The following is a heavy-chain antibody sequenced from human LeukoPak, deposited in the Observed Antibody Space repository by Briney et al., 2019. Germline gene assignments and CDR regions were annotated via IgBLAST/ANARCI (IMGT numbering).Heavy chain of an antibody. D-gene: IGHD5-12*01. CDR2: INHSGST. CDR3: ARVNIVATLLNYFDY. V-gene: IGHV4-34*01. CDR1: GGSFSGYY. J-gene: IGHJ4*02. Sequence: SETLSLTCAVYGGSFSGYYWSWIRQPPGKGLEWIGEINHSGSTNYNPSLKSRVTISVDTSKNQFSLKLSSVTAADTAVYYCARVNIVATLLNYFDYWGQGTLVTVSS.